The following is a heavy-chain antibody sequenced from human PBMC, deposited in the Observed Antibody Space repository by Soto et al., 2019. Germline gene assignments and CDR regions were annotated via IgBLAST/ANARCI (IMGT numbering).Heavy chain of an antibody. V-gene: IGHV1-69*04. CDR1: GGTFSSYT. J-gene: IGHJ4*02. Sequence: SVKVSCKASGGTFSSYTISWVRQAPGQGLEWMGRIIPILGIANYAQKFQGRVTITADKSTSTAYMELSSLRSEDTAVYYCAREDGSGSYYNVWGQGTLVTVSS. CDR3: AREDGSGSYYNV. CDR2: IIPILGIA. D-gene: IGHD3-10*01.